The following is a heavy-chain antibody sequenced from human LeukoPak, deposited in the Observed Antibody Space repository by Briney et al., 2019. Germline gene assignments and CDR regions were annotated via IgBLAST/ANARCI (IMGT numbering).Heavy chain of an antibody. J-gene: IGHJ6*03. Sequence: GGSLRLSCAASGFTFSSYGMHWVRQAPGKGLEWVAFIRYDGSNKCYADSVKGRFTISRDNSKNTLYLQMNSLRAEDTAVYYCAKELWFGSLDMDVWGKGTTVTVSS. V-gene: IGHV3-30*02. CDR1: GFTFSSYG. CDR2: IRYDGSNK. CDR3: AKELWFGSLDMDV. D-gene: IGHD3-10*01.